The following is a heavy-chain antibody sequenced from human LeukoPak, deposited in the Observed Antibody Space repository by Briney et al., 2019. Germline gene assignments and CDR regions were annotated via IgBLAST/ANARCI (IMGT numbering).Heavy chain of an antibody. CDR3: ARYIVSYPHDAFDI. V-gene: IGHV4-59*01. J-gene: IGHJ3*02. CDR2: IHYSGST. CDR1: GGSISSYY. Sequence: SETLSLTCTVSGGSISSYYWSWIRQPPGKGLEWIGYIHYSGSTSYNPSLKSRVTISVDTSKKQFSLKLSSVTAADTAFYYCARYIVSYPHDAFDIWGQGTVVTVSS. D-gene: IGHD1-26*01.